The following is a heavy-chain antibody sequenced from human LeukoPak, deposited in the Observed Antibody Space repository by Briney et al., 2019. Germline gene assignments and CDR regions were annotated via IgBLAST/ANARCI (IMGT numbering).Heavy chain of an antibody. V-gene: IGHV4-39*01. J-gene: IGHJ4*02. Sequence: SETLSLTCTVSGGSISSSYYWGWIRQPPGKGLEWIGSIYYSGSTYYNPSLKSRVTISVDTSKNQFSLKLSSVTAADTAVYYCARPPSGSYLGYWGQGTLVTVSS. CDR2: IYYSGST. CDR1: GGSISSSYY. CDR3: ARPPSGSYLGY. D-gene: IGHD1-26*01.